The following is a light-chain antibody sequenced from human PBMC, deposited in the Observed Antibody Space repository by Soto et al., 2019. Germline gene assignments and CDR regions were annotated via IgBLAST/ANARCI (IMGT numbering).Light chain of an antibody. V-gene: IGLV2-18*01. J-gene: IGLJ1*01. CDR3: SLYTSSSTYV. CDR1: SSDVGSYNR. Sequence: QSALTQPPSVSGAPGQSGTISCTGTSSDVGSYNRVSWHQQPPGTPPKLMIYEVSNRPSGVPDRFSGSKSGNTASLTISGLQAEDEADYYCSLYTSSSTYVFGTGTKVTVL. CDR2: EVS.